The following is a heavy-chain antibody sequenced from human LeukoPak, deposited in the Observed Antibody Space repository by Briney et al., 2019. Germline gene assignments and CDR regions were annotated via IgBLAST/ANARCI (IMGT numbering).Heavy chain of an antibody. J-gene: IGHJ4*02. V-gene: IGHV3-48*01. CDR2: ISSSSSTI. CDR3: ASPRYSSSWLYYFDY. D-gene: IGHD6-13*01. CDR1: GFTFSSYS. Sequence: PGGSLRLSCAASGFTFSSYSMNRVRQAPGKGLEWVSYISSSSSTIYYADSVKGRFTISRDNAKNSLYLQMNSLRAEDTAVYYCASPRYSSSWLYYFDYWGQGTLVTVSS.